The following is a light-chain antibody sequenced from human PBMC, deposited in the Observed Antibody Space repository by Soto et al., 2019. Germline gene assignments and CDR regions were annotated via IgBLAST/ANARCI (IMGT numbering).Light chain of an antibody. CDR3: SAHGGTNPYV. CDR1: ASDIRGYTF. CDR2: DVN. V-gene: IGLV2-8*01. J-gene: IGLJ1*01. Sequence: QSALTQPPSASGSPGQSVAISCTGTASDIRGYTFVSWYQQHPGKAPKLLIYDVNKRPSGVPDRFSGSKSGNTASLTVSGLQAEDEADYYCSAHGGTNPYVFGTGTKLTVL.